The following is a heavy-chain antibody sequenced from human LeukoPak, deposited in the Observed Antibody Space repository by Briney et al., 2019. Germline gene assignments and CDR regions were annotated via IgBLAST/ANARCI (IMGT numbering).Heavy chain of an antibody. CDR1: GFTFNSYA. CDR2: ILYDGGNE. V-gene: IGHV3-30-3*01. Sequence: GGSLRLSCATSGFTFNSYAVHWLRQAPGKGLEWVAVILYDGGNEYYADSVKGRFTISRDNSKNMLYSQMNSLRVEDTAMYYCARDDYGGIHWYFDSWGRGTLVTVSS. D-gene: IGHD4-23*01. J-gene: IGHJ2*01. CDR3: ARDDYGGIHWYFDS.